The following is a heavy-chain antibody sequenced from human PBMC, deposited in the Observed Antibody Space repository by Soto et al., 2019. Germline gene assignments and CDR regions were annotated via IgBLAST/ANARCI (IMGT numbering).Heavy chain of an antibody. CDR3: AKGGGSARDFDY. CDR1: GFSFSISP. J-gene: IGHJ4*02. D-gene: IGHD1-26*01. CDR2: ISYDGTNK. Sequence: PGGSLRLSCAASGFSFSISPMHWVRQAPGKGPEWVALISYDGTNKFYADSLKGRFTISRDNSKKMVYLQMTSLGPEDTAVYYCAKGGGSARDFDYWGQGALVTVSS. V-gene: IGHV3-30-3*01.